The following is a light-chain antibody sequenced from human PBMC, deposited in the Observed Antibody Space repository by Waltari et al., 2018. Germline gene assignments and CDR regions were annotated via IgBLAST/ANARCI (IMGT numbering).Light chain of an antibody. CDR3: QQYYSLPWT. J-gene: IGKJ1*01. CDR2: WAS. V-gene: IGKV4-1*01. CDR1: QSVLYSSNNKNH. Sequence: DIVMTQSPDSLAVSLGERATINCKSSQSVLYSSNNKNHLAWYQQKPGQPPKLPVYWASTRESGVPDRFSGSGSGTDFTLTISSLQAEDVAVYYCQQYYSLPWTFGQGTKGEIK.